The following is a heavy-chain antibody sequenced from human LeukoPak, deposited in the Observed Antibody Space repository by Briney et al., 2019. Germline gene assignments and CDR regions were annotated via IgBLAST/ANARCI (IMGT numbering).Heavy chain of an antibody. J-gene: IGHJ5*02. D-gene: IGHD3-3*01. CDR2: IKPDGSQT. Sequence: GGSLRLSCAASGFTFTSYWMNWVRQAPGKGLEWVGNIKPDGSQTYYVDSVKGWFTISRDNAKNSVSLQLNSLRAEDTAVYFCVRSIDAWGQGTLVTVSS. CDR3: VRSIDA. CDR1: GFTFTSYW. V-gene: IGHV3-7*03.